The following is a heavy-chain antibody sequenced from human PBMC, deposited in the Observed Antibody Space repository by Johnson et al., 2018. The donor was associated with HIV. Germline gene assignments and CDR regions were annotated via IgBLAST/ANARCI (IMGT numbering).Heavy chain of an antibody. V-gene: IGHV3-7*03. Sequence: IRYDGSNKYYVDSVKGRFTISRDYAKNSLYLQMNSLRDEDTAVYYCVTADRGSAWGQGTTVTVSS. CDR3: VTADRGSA. J-gene: IGHJ3*01. CDR2: IRYDGSNK. D-gene: IGHD1-26*01.